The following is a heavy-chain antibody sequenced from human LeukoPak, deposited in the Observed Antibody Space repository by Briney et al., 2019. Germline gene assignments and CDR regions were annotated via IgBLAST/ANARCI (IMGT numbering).Heavy chain of an antibody. J-gene: IGHJ4*02. CDR1: GFTFSNYG. V-gene: IGHV3-53*01. CDR3: ARRAGDYSHPYDY. Sequence: GSLRLSCAASGFTFSNYGMSWVRQAPGKGLEWVSFIYSGGSTYYTDSVKGRFTISRDNSKNTLYLQMNSLRAEDTAVYYCARRAGDYSHPYDYWGQGILVTVSS. D-gene: IGHD3-22*01. CDR2: IYSGGST.